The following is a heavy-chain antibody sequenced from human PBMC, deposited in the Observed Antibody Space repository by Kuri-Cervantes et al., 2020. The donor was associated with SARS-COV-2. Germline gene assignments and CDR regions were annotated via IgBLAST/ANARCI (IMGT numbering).Heavy chain of an antibody. Sequence: SETLSLTCTVSGGSISSYYWSWIRQPPGKGLEWIGSIYHSGSTYYNPSLKSRVTISVDTSKNQFSLKLSSVTAADTAVYYCARTSPSYYDSSGAFDIWGQGTMVTVSS. CDR3: ARTSPSYYDSSGAFDI. V-gene: IGHV4-59*04. J-gene: IGHJ3*02. CDR2: IYHSGST. D-gene: IGHD3-22*01. CDR1: GGSISSYY.